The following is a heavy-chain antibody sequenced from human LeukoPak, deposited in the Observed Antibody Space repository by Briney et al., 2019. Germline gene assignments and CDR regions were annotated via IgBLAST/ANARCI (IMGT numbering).Heavy chain of an antibody. CDR3: AKDGVATITFDY. CDR1: GFTFSSHA. Sequence: GGSLRLSCTASGFTFSSHAMSWVRQAPGKGLEWVSVISGSGGSTYYADPVKGRFTISRDNSKNTLYLQMNSLRAEDTAVYYCAKDGVATITFDYWGQGTLVTVSS. J-gene: IGHJ4*02. V-gene: IGHV3-23*01. D-gene: IGHD2-15*01. CDR2: ISGSGGST.